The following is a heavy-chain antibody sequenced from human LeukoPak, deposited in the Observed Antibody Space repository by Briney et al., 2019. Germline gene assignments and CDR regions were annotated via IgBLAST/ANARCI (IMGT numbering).Heavy chain of an antibody. D-gene: IGHD1-20*01. Sequence: GGSLRLSRAASGFTFSSYGMHWVRQAPGKGLEWVAFIRYDGSNKYYADSVKGRFTISRDNSKNTLYLQMSSLRGEDTAVYYCAITGTKFDYWGQGTLVTASS. CDR3: AITGTKFDY. J-gene: IGHJ4*02. V-gene: IGHV3-30*02. CDR2: IRYDGSNK. CDR1: GFTFSSYG.